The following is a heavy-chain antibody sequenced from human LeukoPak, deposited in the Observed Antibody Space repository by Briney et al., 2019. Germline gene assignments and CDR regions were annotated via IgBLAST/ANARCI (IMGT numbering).Heavy chain of an antibody. Sequence: GGSLRLSCAASGFTFSSYWMSWVRQAPGKGLEWVANIKQDGSEKYYVDSVKGRFTISRDNAKNSLYLQMNSLRAEDTAVYYCARAGYGRSSDHYYGMDVWGQGTTVTVSS. D-gene: IGHD5-12*01. CDR3: ARAGYGRSSDHYYGMDV. CDR2: IKQDGSEK. V-gene: IGHV3-7*01. J-gene: IGHJ6*02. CDR1: GFTFSSYW.